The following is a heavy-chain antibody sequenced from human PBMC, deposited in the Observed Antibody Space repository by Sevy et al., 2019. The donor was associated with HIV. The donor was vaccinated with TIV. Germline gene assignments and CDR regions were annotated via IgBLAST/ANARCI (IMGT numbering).Heavy chain of an antibody. D-gene: IGHD6-19*01. J-gene: IGHJ4*02. CDR2: IRNKPNIYTT. V-gene: IGHV3-72*01. CDR1: GFTFSDYY. Sequence: GGSLGLSCATSGFTFSDYYMDWVRQAPGKGLEWVGRIRNKPNIYTTEYAASVKGRFNISRDDSKNSLYLQMNSLKTEDTAVYYCARVTAVADLYFDYWGQGTLVTVSS. CDR3: ARVTAVADLYFDY.